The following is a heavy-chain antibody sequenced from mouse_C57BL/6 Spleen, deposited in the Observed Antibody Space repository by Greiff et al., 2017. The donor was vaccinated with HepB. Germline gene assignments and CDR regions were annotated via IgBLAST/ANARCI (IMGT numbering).Heavy chain of an antibody. CDR2: INPSTGGT. V-gene: IGHV1-42*01. Sequence: VQLKESGPELVKPGASVKISCKASGYSFTGYYMNWVKQSPEKSLEWIGEINPSTGGTTYNQKFKAKATLTVDKSSSTAYMQLKSLTSEDSAVYYCARGAYDYDRAMDYWGQGTSVTVSS. CDR3: ARGAYDYDRAMDY. D-gene: IGHD2-4*01. CDR1: GYSFTGYY. J-gene: IGHJ4*01.